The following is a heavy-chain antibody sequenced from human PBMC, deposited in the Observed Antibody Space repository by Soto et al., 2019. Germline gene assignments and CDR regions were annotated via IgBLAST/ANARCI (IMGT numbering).Heavy chain of an antibody. J-gene: IGHJ4*02. CDR2: IWYDGNKK. V-gene: IGHV3-33*01. D-gene: IGHD2-21*01. CDR3: ARGLHSLFDY. CDR1: GSTFSSYG. Sequence: QVQLVESGGGVVQPGGSLRLSCVASGSTFSSYGMHWVRQAPGKGLEWVAVIWYDGNKKYYADSVKGRFTISRDNSKNTLYVQMTSLRAEDTAVYYCARGLHSLFDYWGQGALVNVSS.